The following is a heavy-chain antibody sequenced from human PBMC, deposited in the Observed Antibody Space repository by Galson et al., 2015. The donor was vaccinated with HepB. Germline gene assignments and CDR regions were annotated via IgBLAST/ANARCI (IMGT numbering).Heavy chain of an antibody. J-gene: IGHJ4*02. CDR3: VRSSGYSRTWYAGPADFDY. Sequence: SLRLSCAASGFTFSNFNMNWVRQAPGKGLEWVSSTTTTSSYVYYAGSVKGRFAISIDNAKNSLYLRMNSLRAEDTAVYYCVRSSGYSRTWYAGPADFDYWGQGILVTVSS. CDR1: GFTFSNFN. CDR2: TTTTSSYV. D-gene: IGHD6-13*01. V-gene: IGHV3-21*01.